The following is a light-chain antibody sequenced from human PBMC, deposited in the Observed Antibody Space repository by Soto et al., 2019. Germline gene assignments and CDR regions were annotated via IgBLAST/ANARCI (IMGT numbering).Light chain of an antibody. CDR2: GAS. CDR3: QQYNNWLRT. V-gene: IGKV3-15*01. CDR1: QSVSRI. J-gene: IGKJ4*01. Sequence: RVMTQSPATLSVSPGERTTLSCRASQSVSRILAWYQQKPGQAPRLLIYGASSRATGIPARFSGSGSGTEFTLTISSLQSEDFAVYYCQQYNNWLRTFGGGTKVDIK.